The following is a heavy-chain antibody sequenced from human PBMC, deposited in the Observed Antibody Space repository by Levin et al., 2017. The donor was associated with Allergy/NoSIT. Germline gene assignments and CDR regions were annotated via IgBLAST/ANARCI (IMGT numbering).Heavy chain of an antibody. CDR3: AREPSYSSGYLDYYYGMDV. CDR1: GYTFTSYD. V-gene: IGHV1-8*01. CDR2: MNPNSGNT. Sequence: GESLKISCKASGYTFTSYDINWVRQATGQGLEWMGWMNPNSGNTGYAQKFQGRVTMTRNTSISTAYMELSSLRSEDTAVYYCAREPSYSSGYLDYYYGMDVWGQGTTVTVSS. D-gene: IGHD3-22*01. J-gene: IGHJ6*02.